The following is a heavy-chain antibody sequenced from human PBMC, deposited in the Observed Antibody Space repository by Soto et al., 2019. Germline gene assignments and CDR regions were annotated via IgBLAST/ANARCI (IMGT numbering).Heavy chain of an antibody. CDR3: ARASGDYYASGGYYQAYYFVE. J-gene: IGHJ4*02. CDR1: GGSVSSGDYY. Sequence: PSETVSLTCTVSGGSVSSGDYYWSWIRQSPGKGLEWIGNIYYRGGTNYNPSLKTRPTISADTSKKQVSLRLSSVTAADTAVYYCARASGDYYASGGYYQAYYFVEWGPGSRVTV. V-gene: IGHV4-61*08. CDR2: IYYRGGT. D-gene: IGHD3-22*01.